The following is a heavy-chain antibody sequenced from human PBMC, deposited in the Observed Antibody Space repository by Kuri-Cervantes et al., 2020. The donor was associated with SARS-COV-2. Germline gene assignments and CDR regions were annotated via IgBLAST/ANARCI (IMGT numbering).Heavy chain of an antibody. CDR1: GFNFSRTD. J-gene: IGHJ4*02. Sequence: GESLKISCAASGFNFSRTDMHWVRQAPGKGLEWVGRIKSKTDGGTTDYAAPVKGRFTISRDDSKNTLYLQMNSLKTEDTAVYYCTTDWVSGVVPAAPSGYSGYEMPDYWGQGTLVTVSS. V-gene: IGHV3-15*01. CDR2: IKSKTDGGTT. D-gene: IGHD5-12*01. CDR3: TTDWVSGVVPAAPSGYSGYEMPDY.